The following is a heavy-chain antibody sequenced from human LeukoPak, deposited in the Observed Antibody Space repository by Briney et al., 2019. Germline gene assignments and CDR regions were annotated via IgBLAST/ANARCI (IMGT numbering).Heavy chain of an antibody. J-gene: IGHJ2*01. CDR3: AKSHPAVTTTDWYFDL. V-gene: IGHV4-4*07. CDR2: IYTSGST. Sequence: SETLSLTCTVSGGSITNYYWSWIRQPAGKGLEWIGRIYTSGSTNNNPSLKSRVTMTGDRSKNTFSLRMTSVTAADTAVYFCAKSHPAVTTTDWYFDLWGRGTLVTISS. CDR1: GGSITNYY. D-gene: IGHD4-17*01.